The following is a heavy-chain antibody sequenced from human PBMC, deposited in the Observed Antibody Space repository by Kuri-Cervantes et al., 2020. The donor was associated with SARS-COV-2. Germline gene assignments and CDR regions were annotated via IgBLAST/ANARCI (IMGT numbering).Heavy chain of an antibody. CDR2: IDPSGGGT. D-gene: IGHD6-19*01. V-gene: IGHV1-46*01. J-gene: IGHJ6*02. CDR3: ARDPLRTGYNSGWYREAHYYGLDV. CDR1: GDTFTTSY. Sequence: ASVKVSCKASGDTFTTSYMHWVRRTPGQGLEWMGLIDPSGGGTTSAHRFQGRLTMTRDTSTTTVYMALSSLKSEDTAVYHCARDPLRTGYNSGWYREAHYYGLDVWGQGTTVTVSS.